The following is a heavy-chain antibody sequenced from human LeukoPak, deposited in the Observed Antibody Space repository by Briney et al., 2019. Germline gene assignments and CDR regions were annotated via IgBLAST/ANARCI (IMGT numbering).Heavy chain of an antibody. V-gene: IGHV4-4*07. CDR2: IHTSGST. J-gene: IGHJ4*02. CDR3: ARRDYSSGWSFDK. D-gene: IGHD6-19*01. CDR1: GGSISNYH. Sequence: PSETLSLTCTVSGGSISNYHWTWIRQPAGKGLEWIGQIHTSGSTNYNPPLKSRVTMSIDTPENQVSMTMRSVTAADTAVYYCARRDYSSGWSFDKWGQGTLVTVSS.